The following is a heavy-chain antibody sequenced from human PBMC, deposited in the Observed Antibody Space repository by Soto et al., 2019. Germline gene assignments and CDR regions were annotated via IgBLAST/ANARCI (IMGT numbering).Heavy chain of an antibody. D-gene: IGHD6-19*01. CDR1: GYTFTSYA. CDR2: INAGNGNT. J-gene: IGHJ4*02. V-gene: IGHV1-3*01. Sequence: GASVKVSCKASGYTFTSYAMHLGRQAPGQRLEWMGWINAGNGNTKYSQKFQGRVTITRDTSASTAYMELSSLRSEDTAVYYCARDRYSSGWYGFDYWGQGTLVNVSS. CDR3: ARDRYSSGWYGFDY.